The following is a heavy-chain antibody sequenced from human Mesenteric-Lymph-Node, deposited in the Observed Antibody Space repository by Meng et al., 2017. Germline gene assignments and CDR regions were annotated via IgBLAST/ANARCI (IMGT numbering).Heavy chain of an antibody. CDR1: GGSISSGGYY. V-gene: IGHV4-31*03. D-gene: IGHD2/OR15-2a*01. J-gene: IGHJ4*02. Sequence: VQLQESGPGLVKPSQTLSLTCTVSGGSISSGGYYWSWIRQHPGKGLEWIGYIHSSGSTYYNPSLRSRLTISVDTSKNQFSLKLSSVTAADTAVYYCARGFLSFVRVFDYWGQGTLVTVSS. CDR3: ARGFLSFVRVFDY. CDR2: IHSSGST.